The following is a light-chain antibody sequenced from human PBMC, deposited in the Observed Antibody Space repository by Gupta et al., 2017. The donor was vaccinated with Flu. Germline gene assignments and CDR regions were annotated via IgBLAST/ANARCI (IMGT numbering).Light chain of an antibody. Sequence: QSVLTQPPSVTAAPGQKVTISCSGSSSHLGKNFVSWYQQLQGTAPILRILENSNPPSGIPDRFSGSKSGTSATLGITRLQTGDEADYYGATGDSSLIAGVCGGGTTLTVL. V-gene: IGLV1-51*02. CDR1: SSHLGKNF. J-gene: IGLJ3*02. CDR2: ENS. CDR3: ATGDSSLIAGV.